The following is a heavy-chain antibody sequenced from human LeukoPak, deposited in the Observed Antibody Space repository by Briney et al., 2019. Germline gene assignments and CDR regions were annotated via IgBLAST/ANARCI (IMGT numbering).Heavy chain of an antibody. J-gene: IGHJ4*02. D-gene: IGHD7-27*01. CDR1: GDSVSTYSAA. CDR3: ARELWGFDY. Sequence: SQTLSLTCAISGDSVSTYSAAWNWIRQSPSRGLEWLGRTYYRSKWYNEYAVSVRSRITIDADTSKNQFSVHLNSVTPEDTAVYYCARELWGFDYWGQGTLVTVSS. CDR2: TYYRSKWYN. V-gene: IGHV6-1*01.